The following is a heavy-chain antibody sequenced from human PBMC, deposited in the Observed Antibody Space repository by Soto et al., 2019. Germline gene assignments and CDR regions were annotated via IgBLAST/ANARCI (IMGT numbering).Heavy chain of an antibody. J-gene: IGHJ6*02. CDR2: ITYDGSDK. V-gene: IGHV3-30-3*01. CDR3: ARETDGMDV. CDR1: GFTFSSYA. Sequence: QVQLVESGGGVVQPGRSLRLSCAASGFTFSSYAMHWVRQAPGRGLEWVAVITYDGSDKYYADSVKGRFTIYRDNSKNTVYLQMNSLRTEDTAVYYCARETDGMDVWGQGTTVTVSS.